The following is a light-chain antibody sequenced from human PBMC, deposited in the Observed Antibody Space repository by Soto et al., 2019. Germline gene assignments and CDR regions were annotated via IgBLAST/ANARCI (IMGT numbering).Light chain of an antibody. CDR2: AAS. V-gene: IGKV1-9*01. Sequence: DIQLTQSPSFLSASVGDRVTITCRASQGISSYLAWYQQKPGKAPKLLIYAASTLKSGVPSRFSGSGSGTEFTLTISSLQPEDFATYYCQHRDTFGPGTKVDIK. J-gene: IGKJ3*01. CDR1: QGISSY. CDR3: QHRDT.